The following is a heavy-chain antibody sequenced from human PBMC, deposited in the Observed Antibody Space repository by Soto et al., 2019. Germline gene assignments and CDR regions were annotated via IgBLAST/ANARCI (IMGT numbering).Heavy chain of an antibody. Sequence: QVQLVQSGAAVKKPGSSVKVSCKASGGTFSSYTISWVRQAPGQGLEWMGRIIPILGIANYAQKFQGRVTITADKSTSTAYMELSSLRSEDTAVYYCARDYYGSGSYPNWFDPWGQGTLVTVSS. J-gene: IGHJ5*02. CDR1: GGTFSSYT. V-gene: IGHV1-69*08. D-gene: IGHD3-10*01. CDR2: IIPILGIA. CDR3: ARDYYGSGSYPNWFDP.